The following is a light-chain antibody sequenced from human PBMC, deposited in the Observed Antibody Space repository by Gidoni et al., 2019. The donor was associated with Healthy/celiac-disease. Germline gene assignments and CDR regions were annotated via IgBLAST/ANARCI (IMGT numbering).Light chain of an antibody. CDR3: QQYNSYST. V-gene: IGKV1-5*01. J-gene: IGKJ2*01. CDR2: DAS. Sequence: DIQMTQSPSTLSASVGDRVTITCRASQSISSWLAWYQQKPGKAPKLLIYDASSLERGVPSRFRGSGSGTEFTLTISSLQPDDFATDYCQQYNSYSTFXXXTKLEIK. CDR1: QSISSW.